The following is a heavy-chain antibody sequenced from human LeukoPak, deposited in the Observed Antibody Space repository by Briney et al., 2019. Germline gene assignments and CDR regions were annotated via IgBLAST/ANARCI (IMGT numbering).Heavy chain of an antibody. D-gene: IGHD2-15*01. CDR3: AKGHRYCTSGNCNSAVDY. CDR2: IGGGGGST. J-gene: IGHJ4*02. V-gene: IGHV3-23*01. Sequence: PGGSLRLSCSMSGFTLSHYAMIWVRQAPGKGLEWVSTIGGGGGSTDYTDSVKGRFTISRDNSKNTLYLQMNSLGAEDTAVYYCAKGHRYCTSGNCNSAVDYWGQGTLVTVSS. CDR1: GFTLSHYA.